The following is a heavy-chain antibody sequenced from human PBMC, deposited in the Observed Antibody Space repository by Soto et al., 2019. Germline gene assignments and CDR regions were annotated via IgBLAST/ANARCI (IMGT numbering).Heavy chain of an antibody. V-gene: IGHV1-69*13. CDR1: GFTFSSYA. J-gene: IGHJ6*02. CDR2: IIPIFGTA. Sequence: GGSLRLSCAASGFTFSSYAISWVRQAPGQGLEWMGGIIPIFGTANYAQKFQGRVTITADESTSTAYMELSSLRSEDTAVYYCATVVREDTAMVRVGYYYYGMDVWGQGTTVTVSS. D-gene: IGHD5-18*01. CDR3: ATVVREDTAMVRVGYYYYGMDV.